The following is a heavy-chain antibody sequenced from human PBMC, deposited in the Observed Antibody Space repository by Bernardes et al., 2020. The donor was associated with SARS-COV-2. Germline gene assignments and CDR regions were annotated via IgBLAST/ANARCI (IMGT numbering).Heavy chain of an antibody. CDR2: IGTAGDP. D-gene: IGHD5-18*01. CDR1: GFSFSTYD. J-gene: IGHJ6*02. Sequence: GRSLRLSCAASGFSFSTYDMHWVRQATGKGLEWVSAIGTAGDPYYAGSVKGRFTISRENAKKSLYLQMNSLRAGDTAVYYCARGHSYGFPGMDVWGQGTTVTVSS. CDR3: ARGHSYGFPGMDV. V-gene: IGHV3-13*05.